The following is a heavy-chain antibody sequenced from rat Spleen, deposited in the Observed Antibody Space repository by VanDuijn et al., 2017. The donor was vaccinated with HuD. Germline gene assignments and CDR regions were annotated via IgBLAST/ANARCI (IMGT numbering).Heavy chain of an antibody. D-gene: IGHD1-9*01. CDR3: ARDSTYPWGYFDF. CDR1: GFSLTSYH. Sequence: QVQLKESGPGLVQLSQTLSLTCTVSGFSLTSYHVSWVRQPPGKGLEWMGVIWTDGNTAYNSLLKSRLSISRDTSKSQVFLKMNSLQTEDTATYYCARDSTYPWGYFDFWGPGTMVTVSS. J-gene: IGHJ1*01. V-gene: IGHV2-43*01. CDR2: IWTDGNT.